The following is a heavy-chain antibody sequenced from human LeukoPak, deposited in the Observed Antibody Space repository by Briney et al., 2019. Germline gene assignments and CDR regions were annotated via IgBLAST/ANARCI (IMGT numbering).Heavy chain of an antibody. J-gene: IGHJ4*02. CDR1: GFTFSSYG. Sequence: PGRSLRLSCAASGFTFSSYGMHLVRQAPGKGLEWVAVISYDGSNKYYADSVKGRFTISRDNSKNTLYLQMNSLRAEDTAVYYCAKGGIIAVAGTNYWGQGTLVTVSS. CDR2: ISYDGSNK. CDR3: AKGGIIAVAGTNY. D-gene: IGHD6-19*01. V-gene: IGHV3-30*18.